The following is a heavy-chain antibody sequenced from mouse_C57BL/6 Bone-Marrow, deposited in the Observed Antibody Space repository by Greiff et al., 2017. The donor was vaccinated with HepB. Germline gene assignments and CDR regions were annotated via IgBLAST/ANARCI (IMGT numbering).Heavy chain of an antibody. J-gene: IGHJ2*01. CDR3: ASITTVVATNFDY. V-gene: IGHV14-3*01. CDR1: GFNIKNTY. CDR2: IDPANGNT. Sequence: EVQRVESVAELVRPGASVKLSCTASGFNIKNTYMHWVKQRPEQGLEWIGRIDPANGNTKYAPKFQGKATITADTSSNTAYLQLSSLTSEDTAIYYCASITTVVATNFDYWGQGTTLTVSS. D-gene: IGHD1-1*01.